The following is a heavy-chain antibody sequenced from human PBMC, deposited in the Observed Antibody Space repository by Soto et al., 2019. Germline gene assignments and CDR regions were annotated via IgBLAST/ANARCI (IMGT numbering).Heavy chain of an antibody. V-gene: IGHV1-69*01. CDR3: ATGTGCDSQGYFQH. Sequence: QVQLVQSGAEVKKPGSSVKVSCKASGGTFSSYAISWVRQAPGQGLEWMGGLIPIFGTANYAQKFQGRVTITADESTSTAYMELRSLRSEATAVEYCATGTGCDSQGYFQHLGQGTLVTVSS. CDR1: GGTFSSYA. D-gene: IGHD2-21*02. J-gene: IGHJ1*01. CDR2: LIPIFGTA.